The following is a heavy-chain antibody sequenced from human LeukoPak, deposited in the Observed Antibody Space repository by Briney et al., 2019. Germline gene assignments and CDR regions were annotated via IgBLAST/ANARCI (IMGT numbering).Heavy chain of an antibody. CDR1: GFTFSSYA. Sequence: GGSLRLSCAASGFTFSSYAMHWVRQAPGKGLEWVAVISYDGSNKYYADSVKGRFTISRDNSKNTLYLQMNSLRAEDTAVYYCARAGYSGYYFDYWGQGTLVTVSS. J-gene: IGHJ4*02. CDR3: ARAGYSGYYFDY. D-gene: IGHD6-13*01. CDR2: ISYDGSNK. V-gene: IGHV3-30-3*01.